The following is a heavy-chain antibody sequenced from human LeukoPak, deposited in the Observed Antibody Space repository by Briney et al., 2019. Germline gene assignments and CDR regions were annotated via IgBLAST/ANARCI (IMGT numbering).Heavy chain of an antibody. CDR2: INHSGST. J-gene: IGHJ4*02. CDR1: GGSFSGYY. D-gene: IGHD2-15*01. CDR3: ARVGGTDIVVVVAATTYYFDY. V-gene: IGHV4-34*01. Sequence: SETLSLTCAVYGGSFSGYYWSWIRQPPGKGLEWIVEINHSGSTNYNPSLKSRVTISVDTSKNQFSLKLSSVTAADTAVYYCARVGGTDIVVVVAATTYYFDYWGQGTLVTVSS.